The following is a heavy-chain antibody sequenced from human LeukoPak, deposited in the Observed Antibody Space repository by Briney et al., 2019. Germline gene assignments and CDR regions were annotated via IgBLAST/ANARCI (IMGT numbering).Heavy chain of an antibody. D-gene: IGHD3-10*01. CDR1: GSTLSSFW. CDR3: ATIKVRANNYDTDGFEY. V-gene: IGHV3-7*05. CDR2: IKQDGNEK. Sequence: GGSLRLSCAASGSTLSSFWMSWVRQAPGKGLEWVANIKQDGNEKYYADSVKGRFTISRDNAKNSLYLQMNSLRAEDTAVYYCATIKVRANNYDTDGFEYWGQGTLVTVSS. J-gene: IGHJ4*02.